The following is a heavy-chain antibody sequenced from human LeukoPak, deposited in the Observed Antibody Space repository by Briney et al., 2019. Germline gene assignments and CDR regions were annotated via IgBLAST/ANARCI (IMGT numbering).Heavy chain of an antibody. Sequence: EASVKVSCKASGYTFTSYYMHWVRQAPGQGLEWMGIINPSGGSTSYAQKFQGRVTMTRDTSTSTVYMELSSLRSEDTAVYYCARDLGDYGDYVGHDAFDIWGQGTMVTVSS. CDR3: ARDLGDYGDYVGHDAFDI. V-gene: IGHV1-46*01. CDR1: GYTFTSYY. D-gene: IGHD4-17*01. CDR2: INPSGGST. J-gene: IGHJ3*02.